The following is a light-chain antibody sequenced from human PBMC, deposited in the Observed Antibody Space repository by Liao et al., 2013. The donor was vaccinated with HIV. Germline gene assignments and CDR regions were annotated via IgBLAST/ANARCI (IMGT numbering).Light chain of an antibody. Sequence: SYELTQTPSVSVSPGQTASITCSGDKLGDKSTSWYQQKPGHSPVLVIYQDTKRPSGIPERFSGSNSGNTATLTISGTQAMDEADYYCQAWDRNTAIFGGGTKLTVL. J-gene: IGLJ2*01. CDR1: KLGDKS. V-gene: IGLV3-1*01. CDR3: QAWDRNTAI. CDR2: QDT.